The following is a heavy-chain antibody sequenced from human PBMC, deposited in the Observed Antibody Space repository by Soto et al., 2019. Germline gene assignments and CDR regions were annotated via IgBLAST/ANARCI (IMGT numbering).Heavy chain of an antibody. CDR3: ARDSIAARRYYCYYGMDV. CDR2: IYYSGST. Sequence: SETLSLTCTVSGGSISSGGYYWSWIRQHPGKGLEWIGYIYYSGSTYYNPSLKSRVTISVDTSKNQFSLKLSSVTAADTAVYYCARDSIAARRYYCYYGMDVWGQGTTVTVSS. D-gene: IGHD6-6*01. J-gene: IGHJ6*02. V-gene: IGHV4-31*03. CDR1: GGSISSGGYY.